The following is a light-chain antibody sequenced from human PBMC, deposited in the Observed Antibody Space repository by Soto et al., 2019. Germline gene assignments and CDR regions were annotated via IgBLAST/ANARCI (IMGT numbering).Light chain of an antibody. CDR2: GAS. CDR1: QSVSSN. Sequence: EIVMTQSAATLSVSPGERATLSCRASQSVSSNLAWYQQKPGQAPRLLIYGASTRATGIPARFSGSGSGTEFTLTISSLQSEDFAVYYCQQYNNWPPTFGQGTRLETK. J-gene: IGKJ5*01. V-gene: IGKV3-15*01. CDR3: QQYNNWPPT.